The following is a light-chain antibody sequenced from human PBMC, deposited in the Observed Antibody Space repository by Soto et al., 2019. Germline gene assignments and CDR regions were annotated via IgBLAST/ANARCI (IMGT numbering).Light chain of an antibody. CDR1: QSLSSY. CDR3: QQSYSTPYT. Sequence: DLQMTQSPSSLSASVGDRVTITCRASQSLSSYLNWYQQKPGKAPKLLMYAISTLQSGVPSRFGGSGSGTELTITISNLQPDDFETYYCQQSYSTPYTFGQGTKVDI. J-gene: IGKJ2*01. CDR2: AIS. V-gene: IGKV1-39*01.